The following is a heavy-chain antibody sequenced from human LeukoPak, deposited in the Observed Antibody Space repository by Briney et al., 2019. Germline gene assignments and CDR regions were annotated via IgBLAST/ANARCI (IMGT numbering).Heavy chain of an antibody. CDR1: GYTFTSYG. Sequence: SVKVSFKASGYTFTSYGISWVRQAPGQGLEWMGWISAYNGNTNYAQKLQGRVTMTTDTSTSTAYMELRSLRSDDTAVYYCARDNGDDTELDPTYYYYYYGMDVWGQGTTVTVSS. D-gene: IGHD4-17*01. CDR3: ARDNGDDTELDPTYYYYYYGMDV. V-gene: IGHV1-18*01. J-gene: IGHJ6*02. CDR2: ISAYNGNT.